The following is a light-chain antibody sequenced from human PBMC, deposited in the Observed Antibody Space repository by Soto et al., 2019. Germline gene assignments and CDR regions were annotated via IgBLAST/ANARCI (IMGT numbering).Light chain of an antibody. CDR2: KST. Sequence: DIQMTQSPSTLSASVGDRVTITCRASQSISTWLAWYQQKPGKAPKLLIYKSTSLESGVASRFSGSGSGTEFTLPISSLQHGDFASYSCEQDNSYGTFGQGTKVEIK. CDR3: EQDNSYGT. J-gene: IGKJ1*01. CDR1: QSISTW. V-gene: IGKV1-5*03.